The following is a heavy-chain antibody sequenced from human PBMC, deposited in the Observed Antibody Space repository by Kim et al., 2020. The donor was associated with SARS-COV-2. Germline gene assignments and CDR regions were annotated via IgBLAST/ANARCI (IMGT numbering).Heavy chain of an antibody. Sequence: GGSLRLSCAASGFTVSSNYMSWVRQAPGKGLEWVSVIYSGGSTYYADSVKGRFTISRDNSKNTLYLQMNSLRAEDTAGYYCAREVRYGSGSYYTYYYGMDVWGQGTTVTVSS. CDR3: AREVRYGSGSYYTYYYGMDV. CDR1: GFTVSSNY. D-gene: IGHD3-10*01. CDR2: IYSGGST. V-gene: IGHV3-53*01. J-gene: IGHJ6*02.